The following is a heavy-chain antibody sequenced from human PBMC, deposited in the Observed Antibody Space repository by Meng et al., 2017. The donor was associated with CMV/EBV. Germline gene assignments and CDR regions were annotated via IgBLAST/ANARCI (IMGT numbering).Heavy chain of an antibody. CDR1: GGSISSSSYY. V-gene: IGHV4-39*01. CDR3: TRFDY. Sequence: LSCTVSGGSISSSSYYWGWIRQPPGKGLEWIGSIYYSGSTYYNPSLKSRVTISVDTSKNQFSLKLSSVTAADTAVYYYTRFDYWGQGTLVTVSS. CDR2: IYYSGST. J-gene: IGHJ4*02.